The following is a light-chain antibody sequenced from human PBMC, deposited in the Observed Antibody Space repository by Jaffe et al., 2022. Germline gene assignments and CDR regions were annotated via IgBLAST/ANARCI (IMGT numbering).Light chain of an antibody. CDR2: GSS. V-gene: IGKV4-1*01. CDR1: QSLLHPSDNKNY. CDR3: QQYYSTPQT. J-gene: IGKJ1*01. Sequence: DIVMTQSPDSLAVSLGERATINCKPSQSLLHPSDNKNYLAWYQQKPGQSPKLLIHGSSTREFGVPDRFSGSGSGTDFTLTISSLQAEDVAVYYCQQYYSTPQTFGQGTKVEIK.